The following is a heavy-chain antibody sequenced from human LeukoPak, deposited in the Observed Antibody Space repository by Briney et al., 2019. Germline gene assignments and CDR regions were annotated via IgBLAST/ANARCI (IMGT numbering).Heavy chain of an antibody. J-gene: IGHJ5*02. D-gene: IGHD6-19*01. Sequence: ASVKVSCKASGYTFTGYYMHWVRQAPGQGLEWMEWINPNSGGTNYAQKFQGRVTMTRDTSITPAYMELSRLRSDDTAVYYCARVVAGNWFDPWGQGTLVTVSS. CDR3: ARVVAGNWFDP. CDR1: GYTFTGYY. V-gene: IGHV1-2*02. CDR2: INPNSGGT.